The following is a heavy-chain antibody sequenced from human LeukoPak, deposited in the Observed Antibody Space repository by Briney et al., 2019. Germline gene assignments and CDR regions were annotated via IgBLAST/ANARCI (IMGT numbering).Heavy chain of an antibody. CDR1: GFTFSSYW. Sequence: HPGGSLRLSCAASGFTFSSYWMSWVRQAPGKGLEWVANIKQDGSEKYYVDSVKGRLTISRDNAKNSLYLQMNSLRAEDTAVYYCARVGSGSYYPRWDYWGQGTLVTVSS. D-gene: IGHD1-26*01. CDR3: ARVGSGSYYPRWDY. CDR2: IKQDGSEK. J-gene: IGHJ4*02. V-gene: IGHV3-7*01.